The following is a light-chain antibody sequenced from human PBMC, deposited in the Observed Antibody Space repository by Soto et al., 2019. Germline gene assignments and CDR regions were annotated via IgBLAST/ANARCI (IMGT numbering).Light chain of an antibody. CDR3: CSYAGSYTSYV. J-gene: IGLJ1*01. V-gene: IGLV2-11*01. CDR1: INDVGGYNS. CDR2: CVT. Sequence: QSALTQPRSVSGSPGQSVTISCSGTINDVGGYNSVSWFQHHPGSAPKLMVHCVTQRPSGVPDRFSGSKSGNTASLTISGLQAEDEADYYCCSYAGSYTSYVFGTGTKVTVL.